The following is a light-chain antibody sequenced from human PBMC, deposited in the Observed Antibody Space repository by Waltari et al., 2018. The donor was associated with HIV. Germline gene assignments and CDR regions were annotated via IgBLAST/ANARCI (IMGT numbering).Light chain of an antibody. CDR2: EVS. Sequence: QSALTQPPAASGSPEQSVTISCTGASSDHGDYNSVSWYQQRPGKAPNVIISEVSKRSSGVPNRFSGSTSGNTASLTVSGLQADDEAEYFCSFYGGSNILVFGGGTKLTVL. CDR1: SSDHGDYNS. CDR3: SFYGGSNILV. J-gene: IGLJ2*01. V-gene: IGLV2-8*01.